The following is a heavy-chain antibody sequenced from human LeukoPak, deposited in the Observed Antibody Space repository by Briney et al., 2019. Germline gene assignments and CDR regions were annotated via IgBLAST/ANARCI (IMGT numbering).Heavy chain of an antibody. D-gene: IGHD2-2*01. Sequence: GESLKISCKGSGYSFTGYWIGWVRQMPGKGLEWMGIIYPGDSDTRYSPSFQGQVTISADKSISTAYLQWSSLKASDTAMYYCASVTCSSTSCYGPEYFQHWGQGTLVTVSS. CDR2: IYPGDSDT. V-gene: IGHV5-51*01. J-gene: IGHJ1*01. CDR1: GYSFTGYW. CDR3: ASVTCSSTSCYGPEYFQH.